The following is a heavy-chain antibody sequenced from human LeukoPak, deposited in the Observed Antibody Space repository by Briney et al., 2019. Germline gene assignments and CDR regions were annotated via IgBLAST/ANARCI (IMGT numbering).Heavy chain of an antibody. CDR1: GFTFTTYA. V-gene: IGHV3-23*01. CDR2: ISRSGGST. J-gene: IGHJ4*02. Sequence: GGSLRLSCVASGFTFTTYAMSWVRQAPGKGVEGLSAISRSGGSTFYGASVKGRFTISRDDSKNTLYLQMNSLRAEDTAVYYCAKEQSGYDLYLADYWGQGTLVTVSS. CDR3: AKEQSGYDLYLADY. D-gene: IGHD5-12*01.